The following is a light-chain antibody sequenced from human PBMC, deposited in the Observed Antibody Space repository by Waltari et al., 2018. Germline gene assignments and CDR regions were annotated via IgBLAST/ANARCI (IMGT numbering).Light chain of an antibody. J-gene: IGLJ1*01. CDR1: SSAVGCYNY. CDR2: DVS. Sequence: QSALTQPAPVSGSPGQSITISCTGTSSAVGCYNYVYWYQQHPGKAPKLMIYDVSNRPSGVSNRFSGSKSGNTASLTISGLQAEDEADYYCSSYTSSSTPYVFGTGTKVTVL. CDR3: SSYTSSSTPYV. V-gene: IGLV2-14*03.